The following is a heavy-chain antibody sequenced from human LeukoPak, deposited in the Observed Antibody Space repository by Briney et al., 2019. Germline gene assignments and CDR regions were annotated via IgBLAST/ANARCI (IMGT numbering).Heavy chain of an antibody. CDR1: GYTFTGYY. V-gene: IGHV1-2*02. J-gene: IGHJ4*02. D-gene: IGHD6-6*01. CDR2: INPNSGGT. Sequence: ASVKVSCEPSGYTFTGYYMHWVRQAPGQGLEWMGWINPNSGGTNYAQKFQERVTITRDMSTSTAYMELSSLRSEDTAGYYCAAKAARTNRSTNYYFDYWGQGTLVTVSS. CDR3: AAKAARTNRSTNYYFDY.